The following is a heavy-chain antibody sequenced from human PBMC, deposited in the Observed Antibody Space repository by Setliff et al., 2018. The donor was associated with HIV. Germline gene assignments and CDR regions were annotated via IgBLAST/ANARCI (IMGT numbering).Heavy chain of an antibody. CDR3: ARSSRVAAAGARVPDAFDI. J-gene: IGHJ3*02. V-gene: IGHV1-45*02. D-gene: IGHD6-13*01. Sequence: ASVKVSCKASGYTFTYRYLHWVRQAPGQALEWMGWITPFNGNTNHAQKFQDRVTITRDRSMSTAYMELSSLRSEDTAMYYCARSSRVAAAGARVPDAFDIWGQGTMVTVSS. CDR1: GYTFTYRY. CDR2: ITPFNGNT.